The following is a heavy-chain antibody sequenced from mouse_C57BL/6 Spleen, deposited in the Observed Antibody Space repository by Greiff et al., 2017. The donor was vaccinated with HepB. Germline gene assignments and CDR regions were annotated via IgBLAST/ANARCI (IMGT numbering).Heavy chain of an antibody. J-gene: IGHJ2*01. CDR2: IHPNSGST. V-gene: IGHV1-64*01. CDR3: ARKGGFITTVVDDY. D-gene: IGHD1-1*01. Sequence: QVQLQQPGAELVKPGASVKLSCKASGYTFTSYWMHWVKQRPGQGLEWIGMIHPNSGSTNYNEKFKSKATLTVDKSSSTVYMQLSSLTSEDSAVYYCARKGGFITTVVDDYWGQGTTLTVSS. CDR1: GYTFTSYW.